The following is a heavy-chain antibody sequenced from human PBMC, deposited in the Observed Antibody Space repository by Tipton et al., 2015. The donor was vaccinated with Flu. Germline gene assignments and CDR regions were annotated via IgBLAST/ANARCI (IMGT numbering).Heavy chain of an antibody. D-gene: IGHD3-10*01. CDR2: ISTSGST. CDR1: GGSVTSSY. J-gene: IGHJ4*02. V-gene: IGHV4-4*07. CDR3: ARGSGSGTYVIFYF. Sequence: TLSLTCTVSGGSVTSSYWSWIRQPAGKGLEWIGRISTSGSTNYNASLESRVTMSVDTSKNQFSLKLSSVTAADTAVYYCARGSGSGTYVIFYFGGQGTLVTVSS.